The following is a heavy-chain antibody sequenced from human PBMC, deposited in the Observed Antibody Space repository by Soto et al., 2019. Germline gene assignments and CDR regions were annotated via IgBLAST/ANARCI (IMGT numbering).Heavy chain of an antibody. CDR1: GFTFSSYA. D-gene: IGHD1-26*01. J-gene: IGHJ4*02. V-gene: IGHV3-30-3*01. CDR3: ARDDASGSYSYYFDY. Sequence: GGSLRLSCAASGFTFSSYAMHWVRQAPGKGLEWVAVISYDGSNKYYADSVKGRFTISRDNSKNTLYLQMNSLRAEDTAVYYCARDDASGSYSYYFDYWGQGTLVTVSS. CDR2: ISYDGSNK.